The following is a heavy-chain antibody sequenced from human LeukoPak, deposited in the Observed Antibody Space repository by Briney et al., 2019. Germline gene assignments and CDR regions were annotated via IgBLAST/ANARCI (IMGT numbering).Heavy chain of an antibody. J-gene: IGHJ4*02. CDR2: IYYSGST. V-gene: IGHV4-39*01. CDR1: GGSISSSSYY. D-gene: IGHD6-19*01. CDR3: ARQNIAMAASYYFDY. Sequence: KPSETLSLTCTVSGGSISSSSYYWGWIRQPPGKGLEWIGSIYYSGSTYYNPSLKSRVTISVDTSKNQFSLKLSSVTAADTAVYYCARQNIAMAASYYFDYWGQGTLVTVSS.